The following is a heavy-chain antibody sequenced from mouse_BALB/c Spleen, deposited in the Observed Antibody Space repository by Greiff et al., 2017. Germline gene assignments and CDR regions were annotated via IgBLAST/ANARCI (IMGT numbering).Heavy chain of an antibody. D-gene: IGHD2-12*01. Sequence: VQLQESGAELLKPGASVKISCQATGLTFSSNRIEWVKQRPGHGLEWTGKILPGSGSTNYNEKFKGKATFTADTSSNTANLQLSSLTSEYCAVFYCASKRLTKGYWGQGTTLAVSS. CDR1: GLTFSSNR. CDR2: ILPGSGST. CDR3: ASKRLTKGY. V-gene: IGHV1-9*01. J-gene: IGHJ2*01.